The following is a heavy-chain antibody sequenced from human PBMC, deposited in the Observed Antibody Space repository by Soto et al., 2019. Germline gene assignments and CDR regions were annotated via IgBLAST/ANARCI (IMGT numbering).Heavy chain of an antibody. CDR3: ARVTYYYGSGSYDSSIDY. CDR2: IYYSGST. V-gene: IGHV4-30-4*01. Sequence: QVQLQESGPGLVKPSQTLSLTCTVSGGSISSGDYYWSWIRQPPGKGLEWIGYIYYSGSTYYNPSLKSRVTISVDTSKNQFSLKLSSVTAADTAVYYCARVTYYYGSGSYDSSIDYWGQGTLVTVSS. D-gene: IGHD3-10*01. CDR1: GGSISSGDYY. J-gene: IGHJ4*02.